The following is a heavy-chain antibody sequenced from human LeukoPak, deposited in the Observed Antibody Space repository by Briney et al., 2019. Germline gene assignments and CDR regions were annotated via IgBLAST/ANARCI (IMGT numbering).Heavy chain of an antibody. J-gene: IGHJ4*02. D-gene: IGHD4-17*01. CDR2: INHSGSA. CDR1: GGSFSGYY. Sequence: PSETLSLTCAVYGGSFSGYYWSWIRQPPGKGLEWIGEINHSGSANYNPSLKSRVTISVDTSKNKFSLKLSSVTAADTAVYYCARLADYGVLDYWGQGTLVTVSS. CDR3: ARLADYGVLDY. V-gene: IGHV4-34*01.